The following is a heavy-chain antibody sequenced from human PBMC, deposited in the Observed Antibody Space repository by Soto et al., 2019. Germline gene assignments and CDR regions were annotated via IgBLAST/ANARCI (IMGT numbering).Heavy chain of an antibody. CDR1: GFTFSSYD. CDR3: ARSLNLLYGMDV. Sequence: PGGSLRLSCAASGFTFSSYDMHWVRQATGKGLEWVSAIGTAGDTYYPGSVKGRFTISRENAKNSLYLQMNSLRAGDTAVYYCARSLNLLYGMDVWGQGTTVTVSS. J-gene: IGHJ6*02. CDR2: IGTAGDT. V-gene: IGHV3-13*04. D-gene: IGHD1-26*01.